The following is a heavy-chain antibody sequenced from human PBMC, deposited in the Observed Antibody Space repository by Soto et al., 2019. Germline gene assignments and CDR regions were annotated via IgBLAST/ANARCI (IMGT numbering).Heavy chain of an antibody. V-gene: IGHV3-30-3*01. CDR3: ARVHGSGYYTNWFDP. D-gene: IGHD3-3*01. Sequence: PGGSLRLSCAASGFTFSSYAMHWVRQAPGKGLEWVAVISYDGSNKYYADSVKGRFNISRDNSKNTLYLQMNSLRAEDTAVYYCARVHGSGYYTNWFDPWGQGTLVTVYS. CDR2: ISYDGSNK. J-gene: IGHJ5*02. CDR1: GFTFSSYA.